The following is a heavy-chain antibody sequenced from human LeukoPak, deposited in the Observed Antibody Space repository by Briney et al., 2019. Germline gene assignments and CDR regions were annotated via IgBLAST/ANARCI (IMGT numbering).Heavy chain of an antibody. D-gene: IGHD3-9*01. CDR2: ISSGGSYT. Sequence: GGSLRLSCAASGFTFSDYYMSWIRQAPGKGLEWVSHISSGGSYTNYADSVKGRFTISRDNAKTSLYLQVNSLRAEDTAVYYCASLYYDILTGYRFDYWGQGTLVTVSS. V-gene: IGHV3-11*03. J-gene: IGHJ4*02. CDR1: GFTFSDYY. CDR3: ASLYYDILTGYRFDY.